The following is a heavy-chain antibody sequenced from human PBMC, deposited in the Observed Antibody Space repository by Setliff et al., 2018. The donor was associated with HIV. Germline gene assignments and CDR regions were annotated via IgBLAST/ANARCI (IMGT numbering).Heavy chain of an antibody. CDR2: ITHSGAT. CDR1: GESFSEYS. D-gene: IGHD2-15*01. CDR3: ARGRCSGGSCYGRHSYFYMDV. J-gene: IGHJ6*03. Sequence: SETLSLTCAVYGESFSEYSWTWIRQPPGKGLEWIGEITHSGATNYNPSLKSRVTISVDTSKNQFSLTVNSLTAADTAVYYSARGRCSGGSCYGRHSYFYMDVWGKGTTVTVSS. V-gene: IGHV4-34*01.